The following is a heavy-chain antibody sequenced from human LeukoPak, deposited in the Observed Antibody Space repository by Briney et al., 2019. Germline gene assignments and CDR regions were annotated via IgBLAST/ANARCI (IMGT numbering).Heavy chain of an antibody. V-gene: IGHV3-53*01. CDR1: AFTFSNNY. Sequence: GGSLRLSCAASAFTFSNNYMNWVRQAPGKGLEGVSVIDSGGRTYYTDSVKGRFTISRDSSKNTLYLQMNSLRVEDTAVYYCAREERGSDAFDIWGQGTVVTVSS. CDR3: AREERGSDAFDI. CDR2: IDSGGRT. D-gene: IGHD5-12*01. J-gene: IGHJ3*02.